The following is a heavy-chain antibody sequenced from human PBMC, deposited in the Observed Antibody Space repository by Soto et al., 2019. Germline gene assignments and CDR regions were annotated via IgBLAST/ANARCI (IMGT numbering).Heavy chain of an antibody. CDR3: ARQHVDIVATVDYYYYGMDV. CDR1: GYSFTSYW. D-gene: IGHD5-12*01. V-gene: IGHV5-51*01. CDR2: IYPGDSDT. Sequence: GESLKISCKGSGYSFTSYWIGWVRQVPGKGLEWMGIIYPGDSDTRYSPSFQGQVTISADKSISTAYLQWSSLKASDTAMYYCARQHVDIVATVDYYYYGMDVWGQGTTVTVSS. J-gene: IGHJ6*02.